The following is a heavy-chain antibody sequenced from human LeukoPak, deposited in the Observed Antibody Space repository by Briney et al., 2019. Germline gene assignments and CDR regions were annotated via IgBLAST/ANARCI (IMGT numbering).Heavy chain of an antibody. V-gene: IGHV3-23*01. CDR2: ISGSGGST. J-gene: IGHJ4*02. Sequence: PGGSLRLPCAASGFTFSSYAMTWVRQAPGKGLEWVSAISGSGGSTYYADSVKGRFTISRDNSKNTLYLQMNSLRAEDTAVYYCAKAGDSTVVTLGVRYFDYWGQGTLVTVSS. CDR1: GFTFSSYA. CDR3: AKAGDSTVVTLGVRYFDY. D-gene: IGHD4-23*01.